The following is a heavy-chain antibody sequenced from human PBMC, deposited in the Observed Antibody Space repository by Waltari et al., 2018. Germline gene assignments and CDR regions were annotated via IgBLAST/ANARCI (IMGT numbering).Heavy chain of an antibody. CDR1: GFTFDDYA. CDR3: ARVGGGNYDDSGSASRFDY. V-gene: IGHV3-43D*03. J-gene: IGHJ4*02. Sequence: EVQLVESGGVVVQPGGSLRLSCAASGFTFDDYAMHWVRQAPGKGLEWVSLISWEGSTTSYADSVKGRFTISRDNSKNSLYLQMNSLRAEDTAVYYCARVGGGNYDDSGSASRFDYWGQGTLVTVSS. CDR2: ISWEGSTT. D-gene: IGHD3-22*01.